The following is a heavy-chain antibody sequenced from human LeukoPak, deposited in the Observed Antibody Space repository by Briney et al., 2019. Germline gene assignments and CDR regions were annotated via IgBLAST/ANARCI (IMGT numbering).Heavy chain of an antibody. V-gene: IGHV1-18*01. CDR2: INSRDDNT. D-gene: IGHD2-15*01. J-gene: IGHJ4*02. Sequence: GASVKVSCTTSGYSSTTDSFAWVRQAPGQGLEWMGWINSRDDNTDYAHRFYGRITMTRGNMELRNLTSDDTAVYYCVRLRGGLFDSWGQGTLVTVSS. CDR3: VRLRGGLFDS. CDR1: GYSSTTDS.